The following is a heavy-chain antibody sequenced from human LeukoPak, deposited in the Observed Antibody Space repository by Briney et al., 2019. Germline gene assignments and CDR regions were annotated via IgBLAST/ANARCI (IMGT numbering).Heavy chain of an antibody. CDR1: GGSISRYY. CDR2: ISYSGST. Sequence: ETLSLTCPVSGGSISRYYWSWIRQPPGKGLEWIGYISYSGSTNYNPSLKSRVTISVDTSKNQFSLKLNSMTATDTAVYYCARHSGSYYDNYDYWGQGTLVTVSS. V-gene: IGHV4-59*08. D-gene: IGHD1-26*01. CDR3: ARHSGSYYDNYDY. J-gene: IGHJ4*02.